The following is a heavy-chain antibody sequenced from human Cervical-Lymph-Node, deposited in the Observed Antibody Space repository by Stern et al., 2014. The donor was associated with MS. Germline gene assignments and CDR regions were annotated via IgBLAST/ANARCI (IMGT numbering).Heavy chain of an antibody. Sequence: QITLKESGPALVKPTQTLTLTCTFSGFSLSTSGMCVSWIRQPPGKALEWLARIDWGDAKYYSTSLKTRLTISKDTSKNQVVLTMTNMDPVDTATYYCARTARHDYGDYVAYYYYGMDVWGQGTTVTVSS. CDR2: IDWGDAK. D-gene: IGHD4-17*01. CDR1: GFSLSTSGMC. V-gene: IGHV2-70*15. J-gene: IGHJ6*02. CDR3: ARTARHDYGDYVAYYYYGMDV.